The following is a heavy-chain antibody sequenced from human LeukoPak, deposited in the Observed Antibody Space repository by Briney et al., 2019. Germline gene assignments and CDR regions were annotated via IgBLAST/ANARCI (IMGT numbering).Heavy chain of an antibody. D-gene: IGHD2-2*01. V-gene: IGHV3-66*02. Sequence: GGSLRLSCAASGFTVSSNYMSWVRQAPGKGLEWVSVISGSGGSTYYADSVKGRFTISRDNSKNTLYLQMNSLRAEDTAVYYCAKGAFCSSTSCYLWYFDYWGQGTLVTVSS. J-gene: IGHJ4*02. CDR2: ISGSGGST. CDR3: AKGAFCSSTSCYLWYFDY. CDR1: GFTVSSNY.